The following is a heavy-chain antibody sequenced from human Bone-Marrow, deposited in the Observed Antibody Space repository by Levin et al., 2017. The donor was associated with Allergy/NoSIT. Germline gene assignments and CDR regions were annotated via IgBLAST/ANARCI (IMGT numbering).Heavy chain of an antibody. CDR3: ARGVFTRSVYRHFFDY. CDR1: GDSINDPDYY. V-gene: IGHV4-31*03. D-gene: IGHD5/OR15-5a*01. J-gene: IGHJ4*02. Sequence: SCTVSGDSINDPDYYWTWLRQRPETGLEWIGYIYYNDNSYSKPFLGSRLTLSSDMSKNQFSLTLTSVTDGDAAVYFCARGVFTRSVYRHFFDYWGQGSWVSVSS. CDR2: IYYNDNS.